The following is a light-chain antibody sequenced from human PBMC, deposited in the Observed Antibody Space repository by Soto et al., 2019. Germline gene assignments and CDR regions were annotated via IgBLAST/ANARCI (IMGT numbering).Light chain of an antibody. Sequence: QSVIRPPASLSGSHGQSITISCPGSSSYVGGYNYVSWYQQHPGKAPRLMISEVSNRPSRVSNRFSASTSGNTASLTISELQAEDEADYYCSSDTSRSTLVFGTGTKVTVL. CDR3: SSDTSRSTLV. CDR1: SSYVGGYNY. V-gene: IGLV2-14*01. CDR2: EVS. J-gene: IGLJ1*01.